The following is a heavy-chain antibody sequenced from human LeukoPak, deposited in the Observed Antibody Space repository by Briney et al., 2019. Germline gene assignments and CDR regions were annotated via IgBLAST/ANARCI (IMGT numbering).Heavy chain of an antibody. Sequence: GASVKVSCKASGYTFSGYYMHWVRQAPGQGLEWMGWINPSSGGTNYAQKLQGRVTMTRDTSISTAYMELSRLRSDDTAVYYCARDLSGYCSSTSCYRSAFDIWGQGTMVTVSS. J-gene: IGHJ3*02. D-gene: IGHD2-2*01. V-gene: IGHV1-2*02. CDR1: GYTFSGYY. CDR2: INPSSGGT. CDR3: ARDLSGYCSSTSCYRSAFDI.